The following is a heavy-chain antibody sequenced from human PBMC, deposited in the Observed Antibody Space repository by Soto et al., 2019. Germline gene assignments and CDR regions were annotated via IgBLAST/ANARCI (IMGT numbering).Heavy chain of an antibody. V-gene: IGHV1-2*02. CDR3: ARDLSGTAYDALDI. J-gene: IGHJ3*02. CDR1: GYTLTGYY. Sequence: XSVKVSCEASGYTLTGYYIYWVRQAPGQGLEWMGWINPNSGDTNYAQKFQGRVSMTRDMSITTAYMELSSLRSEDTAFYYCARDLSGTAYDALDIWGQGTVVTASS. CDR2: INPNSGDT. D-gene: IGHD6-25*01.